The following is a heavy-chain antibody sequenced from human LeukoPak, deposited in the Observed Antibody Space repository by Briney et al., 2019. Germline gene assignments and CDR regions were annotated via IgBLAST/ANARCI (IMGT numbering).Heavy chain of an antibody. V-gene: IGHV3-48*01. CDR1: GFPFSSYS. CDR2: IGSTGTTT. D-gene: IGHD3-10*01. CDR3: ARGRGALGYMDV. J-gene: IGHJ6*03. Sequence: GGSLTLSCAASGFPFSSYSMNWVRQAPGKGLEWVSYIGSTGTTTYHAGSVKGRFAISRDNDKNSLYLQMNSLGIDDTAVYYCARGRGALGYMDVWGKGTTVTVSS.